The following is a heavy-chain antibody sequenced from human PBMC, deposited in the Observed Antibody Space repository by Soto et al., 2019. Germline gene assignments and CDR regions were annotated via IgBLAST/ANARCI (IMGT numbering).Heavy chain of an antibody. J-gene: IGHJ6*02. CDR3: ARGYSYGEIYYYGMDV. D-gene: IGHD5-18*01. Sequence: PSETLSLTCTVSGGSISSYYWSWIRQPPGKGLEWIGYIYYSGSTNYNPSLKSRVTISVDTSQNQFSLKLSSVTAANTAVYYCARGYSYGEIYYYGMDVWGQGTTVTVSS. CDR1: GGSISSYY. CDR2: IYYSGST. V-gene: IGHV4-59*01.